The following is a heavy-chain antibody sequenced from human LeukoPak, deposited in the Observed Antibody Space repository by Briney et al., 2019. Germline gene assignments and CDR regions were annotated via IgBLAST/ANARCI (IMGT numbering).Heavy chain of an antibody. Sequence: SETLSLTCTVSGGSISSYYWSWIRQPPGKGLEWIGYIYYSGSTNYNPSLKSRVTISLDTSKNQFSLRLSSVTAADTAVYYCARSEYSYGADAFDIWGQGAMVTVSS. CDR1: GGSISSYY. V-gene: IGHV4-59*01. J-gene: IGHJ3*02. CDR3: ARSEYSYGADAFDI. CDR2: IYYSGST. D-gene: IGHD5-18*01.